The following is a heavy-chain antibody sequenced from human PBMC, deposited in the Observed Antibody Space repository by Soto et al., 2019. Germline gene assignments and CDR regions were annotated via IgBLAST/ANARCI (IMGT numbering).Heavy chain of an antibody. Sequence: PSETLSLTCAVYGGSFSGYYWSWIRHPPGKGLEWIGEINHSGSTNYNPSLKSRVTISVDTSKNQSSLKLSSVTAADTAVYYCARERLSITICGGGYYYYGMDVWGQGTTVTAP. J-gene: IGHJ6*02. CDR1: GGSFSGYY. D-gene: IGHD3-3*01. CDR2: INHSGST. CDR3: ARERLSITICGGGYYYYGMDV. V-gene: IGHV4-34*01.